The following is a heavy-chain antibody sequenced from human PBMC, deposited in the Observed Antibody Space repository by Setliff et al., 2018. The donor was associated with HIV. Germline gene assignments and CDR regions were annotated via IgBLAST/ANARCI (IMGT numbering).Heavy chain of an antibody. D-gene: IGHD6-6*01. Sequence: PSETLSLTCSVSGVSVGSGDYYWHWIRQHPEKALEWIGYIFHSGDTYSNPPLKSRISMSVDTSKNQFSLELTSLTAADTAVYYCATRPRIAARPFDYWGQGMLVTVSS. V-gene: IGHV4-31*03. J-gene: IGHJ4*02. CDR1: GVSVGSGDYY. CDR3: ATRPRIAARPFDY. CDR2: IFHSGDT.